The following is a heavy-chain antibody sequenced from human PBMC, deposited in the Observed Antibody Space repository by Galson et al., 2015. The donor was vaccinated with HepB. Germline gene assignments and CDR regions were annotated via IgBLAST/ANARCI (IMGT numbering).Heavy chain of an antibody. D-gene: IGHD4-17*01. CDR3: ATEGVGYGDYVDAFDI. CDR2: MNPNSGNT. CDR1: GYTFTSYD. Sequence: SVKVSCKASGYTFTSYDINWVRQATGQGLEWMGWMNPNSGNTGYAQKFQGRVTMTRNTSISTAYMELSSLRSEDTAVYYCATEGVGYGDYVDAFDIWGQGTMVTVSS. V-gene: IGHV1-8*01. J-gene: IGHJ3*02.